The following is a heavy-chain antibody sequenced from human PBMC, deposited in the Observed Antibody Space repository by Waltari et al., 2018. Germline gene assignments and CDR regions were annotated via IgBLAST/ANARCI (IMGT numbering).Heavy chain of an antibody. CDR3: ARVRNYDFWSGPLGYYYMDV. J-gene: IGHJ6*03. CDR1: GYSISSGYY. Sequence: QVQLQESGPGLVKPSETLSLTCAVSGYSISSGYYWGWIRQPPGKGLEWIGSIYHSGSTYYNPSLKSRVTISVDTSKNQCSLKLSSVTAADTAVYYCARVRNYDFWSGPLGYYYMDVWGKGTTVTVSS. CDR2: IYHSGST. V-gene: IGHV4-38-2*01. D-gene: IGHD3-3*01.